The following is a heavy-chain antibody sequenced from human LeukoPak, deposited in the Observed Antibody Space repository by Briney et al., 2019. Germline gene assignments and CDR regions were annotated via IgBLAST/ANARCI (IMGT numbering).Heavy chain of an antibody. CDR2: INHSGST. V-gene: IGHV4-34*01. D-gene: IGHD2-21*01. J-gene: IGHJ4*02. CDR1: GGSFSGYY. CDR3: ARESPYCGGDCYDY. Sequence: SETLSLTCAVYGGSFSGYYWSWIRQPPGKGLEWIGEINHSGSTNYNPSLKSRVTISVDTSKNQFSLKLSSVTAADTAVYYCARESPYCGGDCYDYWGQGTLVTVSS.